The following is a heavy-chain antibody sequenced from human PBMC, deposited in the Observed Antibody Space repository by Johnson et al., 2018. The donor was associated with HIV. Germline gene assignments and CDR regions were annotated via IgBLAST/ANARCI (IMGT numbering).Heavy chain of an antibody. CDR2: IRYDGSKK. V-gene: IGHV3-30*02. D-gene: IGHD6-19*01. Sequence: QVQLVESGGGVVQPGGSLRLSCAASGFTFRTYGIHWVRQAPGKGLEWVAFIRYDGSKKYYTDSVKGRFTISRDTAKNSLYLQLNSLRAEDTAVYYCARDVRQGEGQWLVHAFDIWGQGTMVTVSS. CDR3: ARDVRQGEGQWLVHAFDI. J-gene: IGHJ3*02. CDR1: GFTFRTYG.